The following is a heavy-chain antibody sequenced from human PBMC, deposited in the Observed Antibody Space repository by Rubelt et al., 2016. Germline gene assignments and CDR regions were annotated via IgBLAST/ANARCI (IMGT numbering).Heavy chain of an antibody. CDR2: IDWDDDK. J-gene: IGHJ4*02. Sequence: QVTLRESGPALVKSTQTLTLTCTFSGFSLRTSGMCVSWIRQPPGKALEWLARIDWDDDKYYSTSLKTRLTISKDTSKNQVVLTMTNMDPVDTATYYCARISRNGYYFDYWGQGTLVTVSS. CDR3: ARISRNGYYFDY. CDR1: GFSLRTSGMC. V-gene: IGHV2-70*15. D-gene: IGHD1-1*01.